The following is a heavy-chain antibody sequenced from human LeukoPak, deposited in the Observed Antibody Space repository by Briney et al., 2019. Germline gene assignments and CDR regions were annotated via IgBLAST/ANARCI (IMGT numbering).Heavy chain of an antibody. V-gene: IGHV4-39*01. CDR2: IYYSGST. CDR3: ARLTYGGYGDDY. J-gene: IGHJ4*02. CDR1: GGSISSGSYY. Sequence: SETLALTCTVSGGSISSGSYYWGWIRQPPGKGLEWIGSIYYSGSTYYNPSLKSRVTISVDTSKNQFSLKLSSVTAADTAVYYCARLTYGGYGDDYWGQGTLVTVSS. D-gene: IGHD5-12*01.